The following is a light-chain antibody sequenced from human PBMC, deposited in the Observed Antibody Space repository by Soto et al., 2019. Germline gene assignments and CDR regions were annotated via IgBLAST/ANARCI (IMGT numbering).Light chain of an antibody. J-gene: IGKJ1*01. CDR2: AAS. Sequence: DIQMTQSPSSLSASVGDRVTITCRASQSISSYLTGYQQKPGKAPKLLIYAASSLQSGVPSRFSGSGSGTDFTLPISSLQPEDFATYYCQQSYSTPWTFGQGTKVEIK. V-gene: IGKV1-39*01. CDR3: QQSYSTPWT. CDR1: QSISSY.